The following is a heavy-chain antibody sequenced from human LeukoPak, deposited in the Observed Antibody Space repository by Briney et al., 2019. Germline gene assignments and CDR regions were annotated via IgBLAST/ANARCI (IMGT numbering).Heavy chain of an antibody. CDR3: SSLSYDPSDDGYNI. CDR2: IRNKANSYAT. D-gene: IGHD3-3*01. Sequence: GGSLRLSCAASGFTFSGPAIHWVRQASGKGLEWVGHIRNKANSYATAYVASVKGRFTISRDDSKNTAYMQMSSLQIEDTAVYYFSSLSYDPSDDGYNIWAQGTMVSVFS. J-gene: IGHJ3*02. CDR1: GFTFSGPA. V-gene: IGHV3-73*01.